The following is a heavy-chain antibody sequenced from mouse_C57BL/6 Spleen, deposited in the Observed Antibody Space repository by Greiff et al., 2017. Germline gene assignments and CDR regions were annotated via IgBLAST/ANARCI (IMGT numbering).Heavy chain of an antibody. Sequence: DVHLVESGGGLVQPGGSLSLSCAASGFTFTDYYMSWVRQPPGKALEWLGFIRNKANGYTTEYSASVKGRFTISRDNSQSILYLQMNALRAEDSATYYCARYAPDGYYDWYFDVWGTGTTVTVSS. J-gene: IGHJ1*03. CDR1: GFTFTDYY. V-gene: IGHV7-3*01. CDR3: ARYAPDGYYDWYFDV. D-gene: IGHD2-3*01. CDR2: IRNKANGYTT.